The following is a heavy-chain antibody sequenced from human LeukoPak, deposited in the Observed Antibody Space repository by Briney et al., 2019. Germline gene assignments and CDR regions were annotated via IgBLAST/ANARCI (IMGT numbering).Heavy chain of an antibody. Sequence: VASVKVSCEASGGTFSSYTISWVRQAPGQGLEWMGRIIPILGIANYAQKFQGRVTITADKSTSTAYMELSSLRSEDTAVYYCARDWGRTSVNWFDPWGQGTLVTVSS. D-gene: IGHD2-2*01. CDR2: IIPILGIA. V-gene: IGHV1-69*04. CDR3: ARDWGRTSVNWFDP. CDR1: GGTFSSYT. J-gene: IGHJ5*02.